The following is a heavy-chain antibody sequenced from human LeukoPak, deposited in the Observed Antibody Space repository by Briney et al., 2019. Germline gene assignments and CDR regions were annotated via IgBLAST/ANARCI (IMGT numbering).Heavy chain of an antibody. V-gene: IGHV3-30-3*01. CDR3: ASLEWLHPLPFDY. CDR2: ISYDGSNK. CDR1: GFTFSSYA. D-gene: IGHD3-3*01. Sequence: QSGGSLRPSCAASGFTFSSYAMHWVRQAPGKGLEWVAVISYDGSNKYYADSVEGRFTISRDNSKNTLYLQMNSLRAEDTAVYYCASLEWLHPLPFDYWGQGTLVTVSS. J-gene: IGHJ4*02.